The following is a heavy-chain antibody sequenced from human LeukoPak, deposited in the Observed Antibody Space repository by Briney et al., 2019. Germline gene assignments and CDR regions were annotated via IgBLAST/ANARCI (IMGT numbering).Heavy chain of an antibody. CDR1: GGSFSGYY. CDR2: INHSGST. CDR3: ARAPRDMYYFDY. V-gene: IGHV4-34*01. Sequence: SETLSLTCAVYGGSFSGYYWSWIRQPPGKGLGWIGEINHSGSTNYNPSLKSRVTISVDTSKNQFSLKLSSVTAADTAVYYCARAPRDMYYFDYWGQGTLVTVSS. J-gene: IGHJ4*02.